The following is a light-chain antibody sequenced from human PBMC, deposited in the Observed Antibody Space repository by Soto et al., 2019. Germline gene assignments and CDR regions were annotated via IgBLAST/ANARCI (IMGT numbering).Light chain of an antibody. J-gene: IGKJ2*01. CDR1: QDIRDY. Sequence: DIQMTQSPSSLSASVGDRVTISCRASQDIRDYLAWFQQKPGKPPKTLIYAASRLQPGVPSTFSGIGSGTDFTLTISSLQPEDFATYYCQQYNSYPPTFGQGTRLDI. CDR2: AAS. V-gene: IGKV1-16*01. CDR3: QQYNSYPPT.